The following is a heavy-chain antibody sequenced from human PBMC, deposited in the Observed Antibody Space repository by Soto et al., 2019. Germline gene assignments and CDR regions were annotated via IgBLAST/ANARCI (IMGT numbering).Heavy chain of an antibody. CDR3: ASSILTPDCSGGSCYSDFDY. CDR2: TYYRSKWYN. J-gene: IGHJ4*02. CDR1: GDSVSSNSAA. D-gene: IGHD2-15*01. V-gene: IGHV6-1*01. Sequence: KQSQTLSLTCAISGDSVSSNSAAWNWIRQSPSRGLEWLGRTYYRSKWYNDYAVSVKSRITINPDTSKNQFSLQLNSVTPEDTAVYYCASSILTPDCSGGSCYSDFDYWGQGTLVTVSS.